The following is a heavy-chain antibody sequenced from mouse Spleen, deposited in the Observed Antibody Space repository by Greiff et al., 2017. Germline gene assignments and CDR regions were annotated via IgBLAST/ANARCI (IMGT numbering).Heavy chain of an antibody. CDR2: ISSGGSYT. J-gene: IGHJ2*01. CDR3: ARRGDGYYFDY. V-gene: IGHV5-9-3*01. Sequence: EVQLVESGGGLVKPGGSLKLSCAASGFTFSSYAMSWVRQTPEKRLEWVATISSGGSYTYYPDSVKGRFTISRDNAKNTLYLQMHSLRSEDTAMYYCARRGDGYYFDYWGQGTTLTVSS. D-gene: IGHD2-3*01. CDR1: GFTFSSYA.